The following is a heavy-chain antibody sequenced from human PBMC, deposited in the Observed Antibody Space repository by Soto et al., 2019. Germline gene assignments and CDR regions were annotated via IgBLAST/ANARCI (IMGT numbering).Heavy chain of an antibody. D-gene: IGHD5-12*01. CDR1: GGSISSGPNH. V-gene: IGHV4-31*03. CDR2: IFDSERT. J-gene: IGHJ4*02. Sequence: SETLSLTCTVSGGSISSGPNHWNWIRHHPEKGLEWIGCIFDSERTYYNPSLKGRVPMSLDTSKRQFSLNLNSVTAADTAVYYCARDPRDGYGHFDYWGQGTLVTVSS. CDR3: ARDPRDGYGHFDY.